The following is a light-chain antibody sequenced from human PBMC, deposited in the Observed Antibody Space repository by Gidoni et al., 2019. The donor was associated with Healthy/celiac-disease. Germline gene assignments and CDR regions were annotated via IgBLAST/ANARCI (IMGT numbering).Light chain of an antibody. CDR3: QQSYSTLT. CDR2: AAS. Sequence: DIQMTQSPSSLSASVGDRVTITCRASQSNSSYLNWYQQKPGKAPKLLIYAASNLQSGVPSRFSGSGSGTEFTLTISSLQPEEFATYYCQQSYSTLTFGGGTKVEIK. CDR1: QSNSSY. J-gene: IGKJ4*01. V-gene: IGKV1-39*01.